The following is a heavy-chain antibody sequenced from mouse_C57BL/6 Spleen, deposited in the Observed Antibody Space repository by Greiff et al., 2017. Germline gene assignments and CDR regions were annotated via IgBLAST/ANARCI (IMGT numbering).Heavy chain of an antibody. J-gene: IGHJ1*03. CDR1: GFNIKDDY. D-gene: IGHD1-1*01. V-gene: IGHV14-4*01. Sequence: DVQLQESGAELVRPGASVKLSCTASGFNIKDDYMHWVKQRPEQGLEWIGWIDPENGDTEYASKFQGKATITADTSSNTAYLQLSSLTSEDTAVYYCTTYYGSRHWYFDVWGTGTTVTVSS. CDR3: TTYYGSRHWYFDV. CDR2: IDPENGDT.